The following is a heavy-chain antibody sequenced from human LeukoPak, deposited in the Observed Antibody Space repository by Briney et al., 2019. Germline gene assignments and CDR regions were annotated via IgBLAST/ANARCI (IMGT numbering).Heavy chain of an antibody. Sequence: GASVKVSCKVSGYTLTELSMHWVRQAPGKGLEWMGGFDPEDGETIYAQKFQGRVTMTEDTSTDTAYMELSSLRSEDTAVYYCATLSRIVGATTPYFDYWGQGTLATVSS. CDR1: GYTLTELS. CDR2: FDPEDGET. J-gene: IGHJ4*02. V-gene: IGHV1-24*01. CDR3: ATLSRIVGATTPYFDY. D-gene: IGHD1-26*01.